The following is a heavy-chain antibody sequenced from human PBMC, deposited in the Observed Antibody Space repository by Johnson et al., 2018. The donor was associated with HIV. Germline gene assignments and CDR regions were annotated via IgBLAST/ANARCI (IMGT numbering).Heavy chain of an antibody. CDR1: GFTFSDHY. CDR2: ISSSGRTT. V-gene: IGHV3-11*04. Sequence: QEQLVESGGGLVKAGGSLRLSCAASGFTFSDHYMTWIRQAPGKGLECISSISSSGRTTYYAASVKGRFTISRNNVQNSMLLQMNSLRADDTAVYFCVRRMVVGYVAFDIWGQGTIVSVSS. CDR3: VRRMVVGYVAFDI. D-gene: IGHD2-21*01. J-gene: IGHJ3*02.